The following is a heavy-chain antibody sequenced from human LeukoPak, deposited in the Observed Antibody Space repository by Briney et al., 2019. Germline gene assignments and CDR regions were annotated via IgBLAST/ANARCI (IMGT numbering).Heavy chain of an antibody. CDR3: ARSGYDFWSGYRPYMDV. Sequence: SETLSLTCTVSGGFISSSSYYWGWIRQPPGKGLEWIGSIYYSGSTYYNPSLKSRVTISVDTSKNQFSLKLSSVTAADTAVYYCARSGYDFWSGYRPYMDVWGKGTTVTVSS. CDR2: IYYSGST. V-gene: IGHV4-39*01. D-gene: IGHD3-3*01. J-gene: IGHJ6*03. CDR1: GGFISSSSYY.